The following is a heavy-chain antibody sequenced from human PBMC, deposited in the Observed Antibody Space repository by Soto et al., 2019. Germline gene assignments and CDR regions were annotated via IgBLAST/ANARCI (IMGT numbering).Heavy chain of an antibody. CDR3: AREWGRGVTWRFDP. CDR1: GFTFSSYG. Sequence: QVQLVESGGGVVQPGRSLRLSCAASGFTFSSYGMHWVRQAPGKGLEWVAVIWYDGSNKYYADSVKGRFTISRDNSKNTLYLQMNRLIAEDTAVYYCAREWGRGVTWRFDPWGQGTLVTVSS. D-gene: IGHD2-21*02. J-gene: IGHJ5*02. V-gene: IGHV3-33*01. CDR2: IWYDGSNK.